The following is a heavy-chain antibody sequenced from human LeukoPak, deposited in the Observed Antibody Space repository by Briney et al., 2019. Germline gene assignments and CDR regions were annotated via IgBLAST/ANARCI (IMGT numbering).Heavy chain of an antibody. V-gene: IGHV3-74*01. J-gene: IGHJ6*02. Sequence: GRSLRLSCAASGFTFSNYWMHWVCQAPGKGMVWVSRSNSDGSSSDHADSVKGRFTISRDNAKNTLYLQMNGLRVEDTAVYYCARDGFCSGGRCYGMDVWGQGTTVTVSS. CDR2: SNSDGSSS. CDR1: GFTFSNYW. CDR3: ARDGFCSGGRCYGMDV. D-gene: IGHD2-15*01.